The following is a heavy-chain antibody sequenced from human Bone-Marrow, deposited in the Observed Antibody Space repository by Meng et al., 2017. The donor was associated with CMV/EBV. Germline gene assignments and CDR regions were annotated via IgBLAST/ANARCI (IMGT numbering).Heavy chain of an antibody. J-gene: IGHJ6*02. CDR3: ARIGSGWHDYYYGMDV. CDR1: GFTFSSYG. CDR2: IRYDGSNK. Sequence: GESLKISCAASGFTFSSYGMHWVRQAPGKGLEWVAFIRYDGSNKYYADSVKGRFTISRDNAKNSLYLQMSSLRAEDTAVYYCARIGSGWHDYYYGMDVWGQGTTVTVSS. D-gene: IGHD6-19*01. V-gene: IGHV3-30*02.